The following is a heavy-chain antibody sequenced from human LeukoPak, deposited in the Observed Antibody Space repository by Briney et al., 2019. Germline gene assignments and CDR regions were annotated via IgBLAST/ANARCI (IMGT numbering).Heavy chain of an antibody. D-gene: IGHD6-19*01. J-gene: IGHJ4*02. Sequence: SETLSLTCTVSGGSISSGGYYWSWIRQHPGKGLEWIGYIYYSGSTYYNPSLKSRVTISVDTSKNQFSLKLSSVTAADTAVYYCARGGGSGWYVDYWGQGTLVTVSS. CDR2: IYYSGST. V-gene: IGHV4-31*03. CDR3: ARGGGSGWYVDY. CDR1: GGSISSGGYY.